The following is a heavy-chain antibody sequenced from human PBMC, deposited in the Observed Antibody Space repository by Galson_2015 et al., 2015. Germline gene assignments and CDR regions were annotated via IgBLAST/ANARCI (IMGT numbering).Heavy chain of an antibody. CDR1: GYSFTSYW. J-gene: IGHJ6*02. V-gene: IGHV5-10-1*01. D-gene: IGHD2-15*01. CDR2: IDPSDSYT. Sequence: QSGAEVKKPGESLRISCTGSGYSFTSYWISWVRQMPGKGLEWMGRIDPSDSYTNYSPSFQGHVTISADKSISTAYLQWSSLKASDTAMYYCARRPYCSGGSCQDYYYYGMDVWGQGTTVTVSS. CDR3: ARRPYCSGGSCQDYYYYGMDV.